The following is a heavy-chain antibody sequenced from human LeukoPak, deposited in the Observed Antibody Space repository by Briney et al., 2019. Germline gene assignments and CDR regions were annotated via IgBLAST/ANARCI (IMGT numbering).Heavy chain of an antibody. CDR1: GYTFTSYD. CDR2: MNPNSGNT. D-gene: IGHD2-15*01. CDR3: ARGKVGGRYNWFDP. J-gene: IGHJ5*02. V-gene: IGHV1-8*03. Sequence: GASVKVSCKASGYTFTSYDINWVRQATGQGLEWMGWMNPNSGNTGYAQKFQGRVNITRNTSISTAYMELSSLRSEDTAVYYCARGKVGGRYNWFDPWGQGTLVTVSS.